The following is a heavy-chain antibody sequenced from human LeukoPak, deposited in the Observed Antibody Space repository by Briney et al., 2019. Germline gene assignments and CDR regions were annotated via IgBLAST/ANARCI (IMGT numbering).Heavy chain of an antibody. V-gene: IGHV1-3*01. D-gene: IGHD3-10*01. J-gene: IGHJ4*02. Sequence: ASVKVSCKASGYTFTTFAMHWVRQAPGQRLEWMGWINAGNGNTKYSQKFQGRVSITRDTSASTGYMELTSLTSEDTAVYYCARDKDYYYGSGIPHAYYFDYWGQGTLVTVSS. CDR2: INAGNGNT. CDR1: GYTFTTFA. CDR3: ARDKDYYYGSGIPHAYYFDY.